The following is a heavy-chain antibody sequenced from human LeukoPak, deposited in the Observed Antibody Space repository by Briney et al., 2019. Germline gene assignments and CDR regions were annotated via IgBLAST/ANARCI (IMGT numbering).Heavy chain of an antibody. Sequence: SDTLSLTCAVYVGSFSDYSWSCVRQPPGKGREWIGEINHSGIANYNPSLKSRVTISVDPSKNQFSLKVAYVAAAHTGMYYCATVGFDLSGPGT. J-gene: IGHJ2*01. V-gene: IGHV4-34*01. CDR2: INHSGIA. CDR3: ATVGFDL. CDR1: VGSFSDYS.